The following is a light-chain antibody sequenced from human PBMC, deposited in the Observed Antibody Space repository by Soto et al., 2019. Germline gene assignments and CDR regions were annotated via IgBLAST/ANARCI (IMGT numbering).Light chain of an antibody. CDR3: SSYTGSNIRYV. J-gene: IGLJ1*01. CDR2: EVS. V-gene: IGLV2-14*01. CDR1: SNDVGGYNY. Sequence: QSALTQPASVSGSPGQSITISCTGTSNDVGGYNYVSWYQHHPGKAPKLMIYEVSDRPSGVSNRFSGSKSGNTASLTISGLQAEDEADYYCSSYTGSNIRYVFGTGTKVNGL.